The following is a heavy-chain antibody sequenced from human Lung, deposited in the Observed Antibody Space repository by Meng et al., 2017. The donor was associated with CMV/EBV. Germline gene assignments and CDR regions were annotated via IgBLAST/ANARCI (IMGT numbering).Heavy chain of an antibody. D-gene: IGHD3-16*01. CDR1: GFTFSSYT. V-gene: IGHV3-21*01. CDR2: ISSSSSHI. Sequence: ESXKISCAASGFTFSSYTMDWVRQAPGKGLEWVSSISSSSSHIYYTDSVKGRFTISRDNAENSLYLQMNSLRAEDTAVYYCARGWGPFDFWGQGTLVTVSS. CDR3: ARGWGPFDF. J-gene: IGHJ4*02.